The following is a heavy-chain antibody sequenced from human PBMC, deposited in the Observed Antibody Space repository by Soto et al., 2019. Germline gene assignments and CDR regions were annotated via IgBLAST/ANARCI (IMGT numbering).Heavy chain of an antibody. D-gene: IGHD2-15*01. CDR3: AKAVLGYCSGGSCFNGYYYYGMDV. CDR2: ISGSGGST. J-gene: IGHJ6*02. CDR1: GFTFSSYA. V-gene: IGHV3-23*01. Sequence: GGSLRLSCAASGFTFSSYAMSWVRQAPGKGLEWVSAISGSGGSTYYADSVKGRFTISRDNSKNTLYLQMNSLRAEDTAVYYCAKAVLGYCSGGSCFNGYYYYGMDVWGQGTTVTVSS.